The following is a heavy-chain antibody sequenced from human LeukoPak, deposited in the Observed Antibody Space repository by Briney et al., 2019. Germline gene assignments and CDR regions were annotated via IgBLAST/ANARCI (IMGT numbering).Heavy chain of an antibody. D-gene: IGHD5-24*01. CDR1: GGSMSSYY. CDR2: IYYSGST. CDR3: ARGARTGYNLEPFDY. V-gene: IGHV4-59*08. J-gene: IGHJ4*02. Sequence: PSETLSLTCTVSGGSMSSYYWSWIRQPPGKGLEWIGYIYYSGSTKYNPSLKSRVTISVDTSKNQFSLKLSSVTAADTAVYYCARGARTGYNLEPFDYWGQGTLVTVSS.